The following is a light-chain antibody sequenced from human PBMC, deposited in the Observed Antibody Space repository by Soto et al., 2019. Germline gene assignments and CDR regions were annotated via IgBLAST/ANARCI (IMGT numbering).Light chain of an antibody. Sequence: EIVMTQSPATLSVSPGERATLSCRASQSVSSNLAWYQQKPGQAPRLLIYGASTRATGIPARFSGSGSGTEFTLTISRLPSEDFAVYYCQQYNNWGTFGQGTKVEIK. J-gene: IGKJ1*01. CDR1: QSVSSN. CDR3: QQYNNWGT. CDR2: GAS. V-gene: IGKV3-15*01.